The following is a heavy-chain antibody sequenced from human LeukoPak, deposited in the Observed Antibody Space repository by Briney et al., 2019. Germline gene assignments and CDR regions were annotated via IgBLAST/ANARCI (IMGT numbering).Heavy chain of an antibody. CDR2: IKADGSGT. Sequence: GGSLRLSCAASGFNIGPYAMYWVRQGPGRGLEGVSVIKADGSGTFYSDSVRGRFTTSRDNSKNSLYLQMSSLTSDDTALYYCATWAFYHNLDVWGQGTTVAVSS. CDR3: ATWAFYHNLDV. V-gene: IGHV3-43*02. J-gene: IGHJ6*02. CDR1: GFNIGPYA. D-gene: IGHD2/OR15-2a*01.